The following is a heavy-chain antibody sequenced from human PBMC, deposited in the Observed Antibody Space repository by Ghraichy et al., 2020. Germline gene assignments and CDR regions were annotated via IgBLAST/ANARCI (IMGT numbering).Heavy chain of an antibody. CDR2: IYYSGST. D-gene: IGHD3-22*01. V-gene: IGHV4-30-4*01. Sequence: SETLSLTCTVSGGSTSSGDYYWSWIRQPPGKGLEWIGYIYYSGSTYYNPSLKSRVTISVDTSKNQFSLKLSSVTAADTAVYYCASQVTYDSSGYYYVGGGGGIDYWGQGTLVTVSS. J-gene: IGHJ4*02. CDR3: ASQVTYDSSGYYYVGGGGGIDY. CDR1: GGSTSSGDYY.